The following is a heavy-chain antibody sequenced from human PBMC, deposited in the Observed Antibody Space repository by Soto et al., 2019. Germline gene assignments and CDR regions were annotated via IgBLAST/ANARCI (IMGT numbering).Heavy chain of an antibody. CDR2: ISAYNGNT. J-gene: IGHJ6*02. CDR3: AKSPNYYSSGYYYVFYYYGMDV. D-gene: IGHD3-22*01. CDR1: GYTFTSYG. V-gene: IGHV1-18*01. Sequence: ASVKVSCKASGYTFTSYGISWVRQAPGQGLEWMGWISAYNGNTNYAQKLQGRVTMTTDTSTRTAYMELRSLRSDDTAVYYVAKSPNYYSSGYYYVFYYYGMDVWGQGTTVTVSS.